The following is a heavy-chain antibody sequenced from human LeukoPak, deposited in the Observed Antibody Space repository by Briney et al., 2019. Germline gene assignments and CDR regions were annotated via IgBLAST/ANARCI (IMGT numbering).Heavy chain of an antibody. J-gene: IGHJ4*02. CDR1: GFTFSSYG. D-gene: IGHD2-15*01. Sequence: GGSPRLSCAASGFTFSSYGMHWVRQAPGKGLEWVAVISYDGSNKYYADSVKGRFTISRDNSKNTLYLQMNSLRAEDTAVYYCANAQYCSGGSCSDYWGQGTLVTVSS. CDR3: ANAQYCSGGSCSDY. CDR2: ISYDGSNK. V-gene: IGHV3-30*18.